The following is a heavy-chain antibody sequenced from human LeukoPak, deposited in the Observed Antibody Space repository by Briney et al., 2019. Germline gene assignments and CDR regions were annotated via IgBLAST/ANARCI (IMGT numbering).Heavy chain of an antibody. Sequence: SETLSLTCTVSGGSISSYYWSWIRQPAGKGLEWIGRIYTSGSTNYNPSLKSRVTMSVDTSKNQFSLKLSSVTAADTAVYFCARVGAYNGYDYVDYWGQGILVTVSS. D-gene: IGHD5-12*01. CDR3: ARVGAYNGYDYVDY. J-gene: IGHJ4*02. CDR1: GGSISSYY. CDR2: IYTSGST. V-gene: IGHV4-4*07.